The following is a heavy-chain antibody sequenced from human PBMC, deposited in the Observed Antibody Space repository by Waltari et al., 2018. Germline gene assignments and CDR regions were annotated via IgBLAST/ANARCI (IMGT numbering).Heavy chain of an antibody. CDR3: AKFGHGPGASDSWSNNRFDP. D-gene: IGHD3-10*01. J-gene: IGHJ5*02. CDR2: ISGKRKGI. V-gene: IGHV3-23*01. Sequence: LESGGGLIHPGGSLRLSCAASGFMFASNAMSWVRQAPGKGRGWVEVISGKRKGIYDGESVGGRFTIFRDNSENTLYLQMNSLKVEDTATYYCAKFGHGPGASDSWSNNRFDPWGQGTLVTVSS. CDR1: GFMFASNA.